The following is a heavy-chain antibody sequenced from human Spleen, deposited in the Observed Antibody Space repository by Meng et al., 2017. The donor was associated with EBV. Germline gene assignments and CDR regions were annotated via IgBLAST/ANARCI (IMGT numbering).Heavy chain of an antibody. V-gene: IGHV1-3*01. J-gene: IGHJ4*02. D-gene: IGHD2-21*01. Sequence: QGQVAHSGAGVQKHWDSVKFSCRASGYTFSSYATHWVRQAPGQRLEWMGWVNGGNGDTKYSQKFQGRVTFTRDTSASTAYMELSSLRSEDTAVYFCVRLGGHSPSDYWGQGTLVTVSS. CDR2: VNGGNGDT. CDR3: VRLGGHSPSDY. CDR1: GYTFSSYA.